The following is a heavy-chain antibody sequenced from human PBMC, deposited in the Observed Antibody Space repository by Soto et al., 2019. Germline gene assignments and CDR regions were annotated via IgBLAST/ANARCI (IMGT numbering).Heavy chain of an antibody. CDR1: GFTFSNAW. CDR3: ASKPKAVAGYFHY. Sequence: EVQLVESGGGLVKPGGSLRLSCAASGFTFSNAWMSWVRQAPGKGLEWVGRIQSKTDGGAIDYAAPVKGRFTISRDDSKNTLYLQMSGLNTEDTAVYYCASKPKAVAGYFHYWGQGTLVTVSS. D-gene: IGHD6-19*01. J-gene: IGHJ4*02. CDR2: IQSKTDGGAI. V-gene: IGHV3-15*01.